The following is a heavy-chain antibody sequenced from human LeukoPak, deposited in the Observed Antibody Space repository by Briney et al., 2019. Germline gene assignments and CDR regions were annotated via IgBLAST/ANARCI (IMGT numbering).Heavy chain of an antibody. CDR1: GDSISSYY. Sequence: PSGTLSLTCTVSGDSISSYYWSWIRQPPGKAREWIGYIYYSGTTNYNPSLKSRVTISVDTSKNQFSLKLSSVTAADTAVYYCARGVYIAAAQYGYWGQGTLVTVSS. CDR2: IYYSGTT. J-gene: IGHJ4*02. V-gene: IGHV4-59*01. CDR3: ARGVYIAAAQYGY. D-gene: IGHD6-13*01.